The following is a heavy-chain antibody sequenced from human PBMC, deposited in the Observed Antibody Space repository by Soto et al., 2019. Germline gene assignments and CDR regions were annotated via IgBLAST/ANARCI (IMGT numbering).Heavy chain of an antibody. Sequence: PSETLSLTCTVSGGSISSGDYYWSWIRQPPGKGLEWIGYIYYSGSTYYNPSLKSRVTISVDTSKNQFSLKLSSVTAADTFVYFCAREYCSSTSCYYGWFDPWGQGTLVTVSS. D-gene: IGHD2-2*01. CDR1: GGSISSGDYY. J-gene: IGHJ5*02. CDR2: IYYSGST. V-gene: IGHV4-30-4*01. CDR3: AREYCSSTSCYYGWFDP.